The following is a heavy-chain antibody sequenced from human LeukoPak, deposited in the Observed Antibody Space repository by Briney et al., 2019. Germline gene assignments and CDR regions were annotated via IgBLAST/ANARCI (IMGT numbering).Heavy chain of an antibody. D-gene: IGHD2-21*02. Sequence: GGSLRLSCAASGFTFSDYYMSRLRQAPGKGLEWVSYISPSSSYTDYADSVKGRFTISRDNAKNSLYLQMNSLRAEDTAVYSCAKFSPMTASHYFDFWGQGTLVTVSS. CDR2: ISPSSSYT. CDR3: AKFSPMTASHYFDF. V-gene: IGHV3-11*03. J-gene: IGHJ4*02. CDR1: GFTFSDYY.